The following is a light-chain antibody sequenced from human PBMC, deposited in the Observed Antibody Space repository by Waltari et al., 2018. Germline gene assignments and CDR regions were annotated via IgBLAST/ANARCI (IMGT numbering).Light chain of an antibody. CDR1: SSNIGAGYD. Sequence: QSVLTQPPSVSGAPGQRVTISCTGSSSNIGAGYDVHWYKQLPGTAPKLLIYDTNTRPSGVPDRFSGSKSGTSASLAITGLQAEDEADYYCQSYDSSLSGSVFGGGTKLTVL. V-gene: IGLV1-40*01. CDR2: DTN. J-gene: IGLJ2*01. CDR3: QSYDSSLSGSV.